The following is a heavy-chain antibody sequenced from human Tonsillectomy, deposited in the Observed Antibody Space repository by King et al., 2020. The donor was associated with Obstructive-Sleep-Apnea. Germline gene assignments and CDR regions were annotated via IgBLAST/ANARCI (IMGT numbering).Heavy chain of an antibody. CDR1: GGYISTYY. CDR3: ARAPYGSGIIDWFDP. V-gene: IGHV4-59*01. Sequence: VQLQESGPGLVKPSETLSLTCTVSGGYISTYYWSWIRQPPGKGLEWIGYIYYTGSSNYSPSLKSRVTISVDTSKNQFSLNLSSVTAADTAVYYCARAPYGSGIIDWFDPWGQGTLVTVSS. D-gene: IGHD3-10*01. CDR2: IYYTGSS. J-gene: IGHJ5*02.